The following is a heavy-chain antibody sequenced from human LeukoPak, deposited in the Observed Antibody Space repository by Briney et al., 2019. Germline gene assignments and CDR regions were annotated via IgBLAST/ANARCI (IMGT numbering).Heavy chain of an antibody. Sequence: KPSETLSLTCTVSGGSISSYYWSWIRQPPGKGLEWIGYIYYSGSTNYNPSLKSRVTISVDTSKNQFSLKLSSVTAADTAVYYCARGFPTVTHFDYWGQGTLVTVSS. D-gene: IGHD4-17*01. CDR1: GGSISSYY. CDR3: ARGFPTVTHFDY. J-gene: IGHJ4*02. V-gene: IGHV4-59*01. CDR2: IYYSGST.